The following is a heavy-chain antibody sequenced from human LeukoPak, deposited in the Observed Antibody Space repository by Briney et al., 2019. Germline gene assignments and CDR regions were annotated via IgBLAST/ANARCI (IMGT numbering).Heavy chain of an antibody. CDR3: ARWLTAGGGIAVAGTPGYFDL. Sequence: ASVNVSCKASGGTFSSYAISWVRQAPGQGHEWMGGIIPIFGTANYAQTFQGRVTITTDESTGTAYMYLSSLRSEDTAVYYCARWLTAGGGIAVAGTPGYFDLWGRGTLVTVSS. CDR2: IIPIFGTA. V-gene: IGHV1-69*05. D-gene: IGHD6-19*01. J-gene: IGHJ2*01. CDR1: GGTFSSYA.